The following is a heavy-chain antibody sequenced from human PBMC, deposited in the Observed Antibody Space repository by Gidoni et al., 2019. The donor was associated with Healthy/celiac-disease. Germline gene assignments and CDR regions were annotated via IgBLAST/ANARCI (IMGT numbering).Heavy chain of an antibody. CDR1: GFTFSNAW. CDR3: TTDQYDFWSGYRGGDY. D-gene: IGHD3-3*01. CDR2: IKSKTDGGTT. V-gene: IGHV3-15*07. Sequence: EVQLVESGGGLVKPGGSLRLYCAASGFTFSNAWRNWVRRAPGKGLEWFVRIKSKTDGGTTDYAAPVKGRFTISRDDSKNTLYLQMNSLKTEDTAVYYCTTDQYDFWSGYRGGDYWGQGTLVTVSS. J-gene: IGHJ4*02.